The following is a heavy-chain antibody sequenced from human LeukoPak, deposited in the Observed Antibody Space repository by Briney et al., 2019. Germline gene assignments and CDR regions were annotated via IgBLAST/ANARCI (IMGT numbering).Heavy chain of an antibody. D-gene: IGHD5-12*01. V-gene: IGHV4-59*08. CDR2: IYYSGST. Sequence: PSETLSLTCTVSGGSISSYYWSWIRRPPGKGLEWIGYIYYSGSTNYNPSLKSRVTISVDTSKNQFSLKLSSVTAADTAVYYCARHAGGYDQFDYWGQGTLVTVSS. CDR1: GGSISSYY. J-gene: IGHJ4*02. CDR3: ARHAGGYDQFDY.